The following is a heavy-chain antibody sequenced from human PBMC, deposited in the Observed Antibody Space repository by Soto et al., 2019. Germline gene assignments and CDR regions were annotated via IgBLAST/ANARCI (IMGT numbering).Heavy chain of an antibody. Sequence: GGSLRLSCAASGFTFSSYGMHWVRQAPGKGLEWVAVISYDGSNKYYADSVKGRFTISRDNSKNKLYLQMNSQRAEDTDAYYCAKTMAPVYGWVLEWLYHRDDYYYYGTDAWGQGTMVTVSS. CDR1: GFTFSSYG. CDR3: AKTMAPVYGWVLEWLYHRDDYYYYGTDA. CDR2: ISYDGSNK. D-gene: IGHD3-3*01. V-gene: IGHV3-30*18. J-gene: IGHJ6*02.